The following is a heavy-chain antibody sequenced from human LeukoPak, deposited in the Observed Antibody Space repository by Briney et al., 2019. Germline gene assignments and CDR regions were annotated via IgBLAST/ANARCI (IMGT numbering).Heavy chain of an antibody. J-gene: IGHJ6*03. CDR2: IYYSGST. CDR1: GGSISSYY. V-gene: IGHV4-59*01. D-gene: IGHD4-11*01. CDR3: ARTPTTVTHPYYYYYYMDV. Sequence: PSETLSLTCTVSGGSISSYYWSWIRQPPGKGLEWIGYIYYSGSTNYNPSLKSRVTISVDTSKNQFSLKLSSVTAADTAVYYCARTPTTVTHPYYYYYYMDVWGKGTTVTVSS.